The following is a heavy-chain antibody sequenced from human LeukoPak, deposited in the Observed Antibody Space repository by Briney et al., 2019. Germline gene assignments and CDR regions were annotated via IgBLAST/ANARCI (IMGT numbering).Heavy chain of an antibody. Sequence: GGSLRLSCAASGFTVSSNYMSWVRQAPGKGLEWVSVIYSGGSTYYADSVKGRFTISRDNSKNTLYLQMNSLGAEDTAVYYCASGPPPFIAVAGTGYFDYWGQGTLVTVSS. CDR2: IYSGGST. V-gene: IGHV3-53*01. J-gene: IGHJ4*02. CDR1: GFTVSSNY. CDR3: ASGPPPFIAVAGTGYFDY. D-gene: IGHD6-19*01.